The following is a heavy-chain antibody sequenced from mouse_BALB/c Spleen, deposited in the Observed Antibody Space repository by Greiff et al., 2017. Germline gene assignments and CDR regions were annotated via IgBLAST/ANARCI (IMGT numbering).Heavy chain of an antibody. CDR2: ISSGSSTI. V-gene: IGHV5-17*02. Sequence: DVKLVESGGGLVQPGGSRKLSCAASGFTFSSFGMHWVRQAPEKGLEWVAYISSGSSTIYYADTVKGRFTISRDNPKNTLFLQMTSLRSEDTAMYYCARPDYYGSRAWFAYWGQGTLVTVSA. CDR3: ARPDYYGSRAWFAY. J-gene: IGHJ3*01. D-gene: IGHD1-1*01. CDR1: GFTFSSFG.